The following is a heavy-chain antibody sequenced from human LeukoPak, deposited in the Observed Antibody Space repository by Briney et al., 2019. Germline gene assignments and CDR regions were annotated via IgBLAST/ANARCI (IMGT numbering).Heavy chain of an antibody. CDR3: ARDRLRYYYSGGHPSAFDY. D-gene: IGHD3-22*01. J-gene: IGHJ4*02. CDR1: DGSLSGYY. Sequence: SETLSLTCAIYDGSLSGYYWTWIRQPPGKGLGWIGQINHSGSTNYNPSFKSRVTISIDTSKNQFSLKLTSVTAADTAVYYCARDRLRYYYSGGHPSAFDYWGQGTLVTVSS. CDR2: INHSGST. V-gene: IGHV4-34*01.